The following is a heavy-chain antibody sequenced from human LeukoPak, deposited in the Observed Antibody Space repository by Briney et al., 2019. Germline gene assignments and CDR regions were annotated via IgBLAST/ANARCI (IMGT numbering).Heavy chain of an antibody. J-gene: IGHJ6*03. CDR3: ARSKGEEAYCGGDCYRFYYYYYYMDV. D-gene: IGHD2-21*02. Sequence: SETLSLTCTVSGVPISSNSYYWGWIRQPPGKGLAWIERIYYSGSTYYNPSLKNRLTISVDTSKNQFSLKLSSVTAADTAVYYCARSKGEEAYCGGDCYRFYYYYYYMDVWGKGTTVTISS. CDR1: GVPISSNSYY. CDR2: IYYSGST. V-gene: IGHV4-39*07.